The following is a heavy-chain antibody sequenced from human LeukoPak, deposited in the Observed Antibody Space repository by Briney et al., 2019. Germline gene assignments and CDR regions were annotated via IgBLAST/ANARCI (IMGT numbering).Heavy chain of an antibody. CDR2: IKQDGSEK. CDR1: GFTFSSYW. D-gene: IGHD6-13*01. J-gene: IGHJ3*02. CDR3: ARDPPSGSSWPNDAFDI. V-gene: IGHV3-7*05. Sequence: GGSLRLSCAAAGFTFSSYWMSWVRQAPGKVLEWVANIKQDGSEKYYVDSVKGRFTISRDNAKNSLYLQMNSLRAEDTAVYYCARDPPSGSSWPNDAFDIWGQGTVVTVSS.